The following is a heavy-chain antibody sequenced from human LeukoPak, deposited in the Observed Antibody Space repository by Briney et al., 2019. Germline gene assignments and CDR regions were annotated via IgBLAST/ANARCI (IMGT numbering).Heavy chain of an antibody. CDR2: ISYDGSNK. CDR3: AKEKALGSVSPYYYGMDV. Sequence: PGRSLRLSCAASGFTFSSYGMHWVRQAPGKGLEWVAVISYDGSNKYYADSVKGRFTISRDNSKNTLYLQMNSLRAEDTAVYYCAKEKALGSVSPYYYGMDVWGQGTTVTVSS. J-gene: IGHJ6*02. V-gene: IGHV3-30*18. D-gene: IGHD3-16*02. CDR1: GFTFSSYG.